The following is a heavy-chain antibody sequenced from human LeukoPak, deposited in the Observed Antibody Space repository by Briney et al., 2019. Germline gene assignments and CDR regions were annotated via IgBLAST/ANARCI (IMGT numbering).Heavy chain of an antibody. Sequence: PGGSLRLSCAASEFIFGSYAMTWVRQGPGKGLEWVSTISGSGDSTYYADSAKGRFTISRDNSKNTLYLEMNSLRAEDTAVYYCAKCHYYDRSGYYYHALDIWGQGTMVTVSS. CDR3: AKCHYYDRSGYYYHALDI. CDR2: ISGSGDST. J-gene: IGHJ3*02. D-gene: IGHD3-22*01. CDR1: EFIFGSYA. V-gene: IGHV3-23*01.